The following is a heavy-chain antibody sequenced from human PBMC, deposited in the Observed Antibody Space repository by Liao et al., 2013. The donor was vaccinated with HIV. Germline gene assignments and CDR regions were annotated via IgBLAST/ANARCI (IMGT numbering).Heavy chain of an antibody. CDR1: GGSISGGGYY. J-gene: IGHJ4*02. D-gene: IGHD3-22*01. CDR2: IDTSGRT. V-gene: IGHV4-61*02. CDR3: ARDRGGASGYAY. Sequence: QVQLQESGPGLVKPSQTLSLTCNVSGGSISGGGYYWSWIRQPAGKGLQWMGRIDTSGRTHYNPSLKSRVSISVDKSKNQFSLKLRSVTAADTAVYYCARDRGGASGYAYWGQGILVTVSS.